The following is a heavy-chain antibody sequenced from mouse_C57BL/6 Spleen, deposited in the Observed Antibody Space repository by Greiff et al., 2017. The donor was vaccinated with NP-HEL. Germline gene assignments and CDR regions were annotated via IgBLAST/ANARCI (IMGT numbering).Heavy chain of an antibody. V-gene: IGHV5-6*02. CDR2: ISSGGSYT. Sequence: DVKLVESGGDLVKPGGSLKLSCAASGFTFSSYGMSWVRQTPDKRLEWVATISSGGSYTYYPDSVKGRFTISRDNAKNTLYLQMSSLKSEDTAMYYCARHPATGSWCAYWGQGTLVTVSA. CDR3: ARHPATGSWCAY. D-gene: IGHD4-1*01. CDR1: GFTFSSYG. J-gene: IGHJ3*01.